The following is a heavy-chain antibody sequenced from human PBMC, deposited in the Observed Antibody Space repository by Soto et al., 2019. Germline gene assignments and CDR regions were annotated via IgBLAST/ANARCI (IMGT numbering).Heavy chain of an antibody. J-gene: IGHJ4*02. CDR1: GGTFSSYA. D-gene: IGHD6-19*01. CDR3: ARGLKQWLVLDPFDY. V-gene: IGHV1-69*01. CDR2: IIPIFGTA. Sequence: QVQLVQSGAEVQKPGSSVKVSCKASGGTFSSYAISWVRQAPGQGLEWMGGIIPIFGTANYAQKFRGRVTITADESTSTAYMELSSLRSEDTAVYYCARGLKQWLVLDPFDYWGQGTLVTVSS.